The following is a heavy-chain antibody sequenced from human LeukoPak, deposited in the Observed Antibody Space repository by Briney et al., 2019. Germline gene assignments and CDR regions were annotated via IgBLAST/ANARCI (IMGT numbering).Heavy chain of an antibody. CDR3: ARPKGLDISGYEVDY. CDR1: GGFISSGDYY. Sequence: SETLSLTCNVSGGFISSGDYYWSWIRQHPGKGLEWIGYIYYSGSTYYNPSLKSRVTISVDTSKNQFSLKLSSVTAADTAVYYCARPKGLDISGYEVDYWGQGTLVTVSS. D-gene: IGHD3-22*01. V-gene: IGHV4-31*02. CDR2: IYYSGST. J-gene: IGHJ4*02.